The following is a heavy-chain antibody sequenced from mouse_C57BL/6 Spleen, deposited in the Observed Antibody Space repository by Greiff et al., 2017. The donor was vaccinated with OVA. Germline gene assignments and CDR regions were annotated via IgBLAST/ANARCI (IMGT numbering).Heavy chain of an antibody. D-gene: IGHD1-1*01. V-gene: IGHV1-64*01. CDR2: IHPNSGST. CDR3: ARRRGDYYGSSHAMDY. CDR1: GYTFTSYW. J-gene: IGHJ4*01. Sequence: QVQLQQPGAELVKPGASVKLSCKASGYTFTSYWMHWVKQRPGQGLEWIGMIHPNSGSTNYNEKFKSKATLTVDKSSSTAYMQLSSLTSEDSAVYYCARRRGDYYGSSHAMDYWGQGTSVTVSS.